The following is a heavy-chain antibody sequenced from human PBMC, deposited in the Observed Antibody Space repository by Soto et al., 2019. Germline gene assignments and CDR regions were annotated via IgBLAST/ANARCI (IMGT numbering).Heavy chain of an antibody. V-gene: IGHV4-34*01. CDR2: INHSGST. J-gene: IGHJ5*02. CDR1: GGSFSGYY. D-gene: IGHD3-22*01. CDR3: ARGWLIHYYDSSGSLEWFDP. Sequence: PSETLSLTCAVYGGSFSGYYWSWIRQPPGKGLEWIGEINHSGSTNYNPSLKSRVTISVDTSKNQFSLKLSSVTAADTAVYYCARGWLIHYYDSSGSLEWFDPWGQGTLVTVSS.